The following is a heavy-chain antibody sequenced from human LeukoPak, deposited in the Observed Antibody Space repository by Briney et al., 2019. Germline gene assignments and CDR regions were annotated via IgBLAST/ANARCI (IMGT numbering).Heavy chain of an antibody. CDR3: ARASWVSTTDAVR. Sequence: GGFLRLSCAASGLSFSNFAMSWVRQGPARGPEWVSSMRGNGETFYADSVKGRFTLSSDSSTNTVYFHLNDLRVDDTAIYYCARASWVSTTDAVRWGQGTRVTVSS. V-gene: IGHV3-23*01. D-gene: IGHD1-14*01. CDR1: GLSFSNFA. J-gene: IGHJ4*02. CDR2: MRGNGET.